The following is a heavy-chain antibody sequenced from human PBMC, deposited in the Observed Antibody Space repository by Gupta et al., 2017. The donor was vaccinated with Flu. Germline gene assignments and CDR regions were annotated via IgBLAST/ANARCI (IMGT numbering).Heavy chain of an antibody. CDR2: ISGSVTGGNT. V-gene: IGHV3-23*01. D-gene: IGHD4-23*01. Sequence: EVQLLEAGGGLAQPGGSLRLSCGASGFTLSTYAMSWVRQTPGKGLEWVSTISGSVTGGNTYYVDSVKGRFTISRDNSENTLYLQMNSLRAEDTAIYYCAKKSPYGGVDYWGQGTLVTVSS. J-gene: IGHJ4*02. CDR1: GFTLSTYA. CDR3: AKKSPYGGVDY.